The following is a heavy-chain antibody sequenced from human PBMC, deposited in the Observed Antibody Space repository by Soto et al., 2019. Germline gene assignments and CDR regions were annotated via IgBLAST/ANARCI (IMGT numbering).Heavy chain of an antibody. CDR2: IRSKAYGGTT. Sequence: GGSLRLSCTASGFTFGDYAMSWFRQAPGKGLEWVGFIRSKAYGGTTEYAASVKGRFTISRDDSKSIAYLQMNSLKTEDTAVYYCTGAHRGNWAFDYWGQGTLVTVS. J-gene: IGHJ4*02. V-gene: IGHV3-49*03. CDR1: GFTFGDYA. CDR3: TGAHRGNWAFDY. D-gene: IGHD7-27*01.